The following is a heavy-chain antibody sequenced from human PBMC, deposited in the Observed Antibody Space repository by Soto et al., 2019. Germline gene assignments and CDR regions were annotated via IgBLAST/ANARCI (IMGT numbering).Heavy chain of an antibody. CDR2: IYWNDDK. D-gene: IGHD3-3*01. V-gene: IGHV2-5*01. CDR3: AHENSFWSRSYSRSSSWFDP. Sequence: ESGPTLVNPTQTLTLTCTFSGFSLSTSGVGVGWIRQPPGKALEWLALIYWNDDKRYSPSLKSRLTITKDTSKNQVVLTMTNMDPVDTATYYCAHENSFWSRSYSRSSSWFDPWGQGTLVTVSS. CDR1: GFSLSTSGVG. J-gene: IGHJ5*02.